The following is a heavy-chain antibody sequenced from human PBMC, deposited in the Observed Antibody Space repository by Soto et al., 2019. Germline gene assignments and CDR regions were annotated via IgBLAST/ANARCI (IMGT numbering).Heavy chain of an antibody. V-gene: IGHV4-31*03. CDR2: IYYSGST. D-gene: IGHD5-18*01. CDR3: ARGDTAMYYGMDV. CDR1: GGSISSGGYY. Sequence: PSETLSLTCTVSGGSISSGGYYWSWIRQHPGKGLEWIGYIYYSGSTYYNPSLKSRVTISVDTSKNQFSLKLSSVTAADTAVYYCARGDTAMYYGMDVWGQGTTVTVSS. J-gene: IGHJ6*02.